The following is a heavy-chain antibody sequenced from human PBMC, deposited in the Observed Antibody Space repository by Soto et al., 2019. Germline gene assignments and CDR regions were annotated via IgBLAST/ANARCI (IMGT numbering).Heavy chain of an antibody. J-gene: IGHJ4*02. D-gene: IGHD6-13*01. CDR1: GFTFSSYA. V-gene: IGHV3-30-3*01. CDR2: ISYDGSNK. CDR3: ASVLQQLVRPPFDY. Sequence: GGSLRLSCAASGFTFSSYAMHWVRQAPGKGLEWVAVISYDGSNKYYADSVKGRFTISRDNSKNTLYLQMNSLRAEDTAVYYCASVLQQLVRPPFDYWGQGTLVTVSS.